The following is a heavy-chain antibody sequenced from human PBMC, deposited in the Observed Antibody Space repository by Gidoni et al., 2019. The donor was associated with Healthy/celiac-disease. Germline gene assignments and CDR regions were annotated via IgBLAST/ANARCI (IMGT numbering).Heavy chain of an antibody. V-gene: IGHV3-21*01. Sequence: EVQLVASVGGLVTPGGSLRLSSAASGFTFSSYSMNWLCQARGKGMEWVSSIRSSSSYIYYADSVKGRFTISRDNAKNSLYMQMNSLRAEDTAVYYCARDPWTSDPWGQGTLVTVSS. J-gene: IGHJ5*02. CDR3: ARDPWTSDP. CDR1: GFTFSSYS. D-gene: IGHD1-1*01. CDR2: IRSSSSYI.